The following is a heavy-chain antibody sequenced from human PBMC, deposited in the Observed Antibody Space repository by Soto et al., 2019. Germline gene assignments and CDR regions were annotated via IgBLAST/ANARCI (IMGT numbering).Heavy chain of an antibody. V-gene: IGHV4-4*07. Sequence: SETLSLTCTVSGGSISSYRWSWIRQPAGKGLEWIGRLNTYGNTHYNPSLKSRVTVSVDTSRNQFFLTLRFVTAADSAVYHCGRESGETWDYEASWGQGTPVTVSS. D-gene: IGHD1-7*01. CDR2: LNTYGNT. CDR1: GGSISSYR. J-gene: IGHJ5*02. CDR3: GRESGETWDYEAS.